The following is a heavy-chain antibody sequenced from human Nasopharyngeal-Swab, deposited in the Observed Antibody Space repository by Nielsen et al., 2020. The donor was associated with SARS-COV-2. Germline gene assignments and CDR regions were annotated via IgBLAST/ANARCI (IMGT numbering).Heavy chain of an antibody. V-gene: IGHV5-51*01. CDR2: IHPGDSKT. J-gene: IGHJ4*01. D-gene: IGHD3-22*01. CDR3: ARPQGFYDSGTYYFHFDY. Sequence: GGSLRLSCKGTGYRFTSYWIGWVRQMPGKGLEWMGIIHPGDSKTTYSPSFQGQVTISADKSISTAYLQWSSLKASDTAIYYCARPQGFYDSGTYYFHFDYWGHGTLVTVSS. CDR1: GYRFTSYW.